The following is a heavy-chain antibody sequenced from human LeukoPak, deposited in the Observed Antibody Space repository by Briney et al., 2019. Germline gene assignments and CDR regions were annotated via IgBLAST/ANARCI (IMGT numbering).Heavy chain of an antibody. CDR3: ARGLSEADGA. V-gene: IGHV3-20*01. D-gene: IGHD4-17*01. Sequence: GGSLGLSCAASGVTFDDYGMSWVRQDPGKGLEWVLGINCNGGSAGYADSVKGRFTISRDNAKNSLYLQMNSLRAEDTALYDCARGLSEADGAWGQGTLVTVSS. CDR2: INCNGGSA. J-gene: IGHJ5*02. CDR1: GVTFDDYG.